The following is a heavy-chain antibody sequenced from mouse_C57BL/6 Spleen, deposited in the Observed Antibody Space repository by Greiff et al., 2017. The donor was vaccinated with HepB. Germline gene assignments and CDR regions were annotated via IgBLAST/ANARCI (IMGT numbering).Heavy chain of an antibody. J-gene: IGHJ1*03. CDR2: ISSGGSYT. Sequence: EVQLVESGGDLVKPGGSLTLSCAASGFTFSSYGMSWVRQTPDKRLEWVATISSGGSYTYYPDSVKGRFTISRDNAKNTLYLQMCSLKSEDTAVYYCSRAPDGYGGYFDFWGTGTTVTVSS. V-gene: IGHV5-6*01. CDR1: GFTFSSYG. CDR3: SRAPDGYGGYFDF. D-gene: IGHD2-2*01.